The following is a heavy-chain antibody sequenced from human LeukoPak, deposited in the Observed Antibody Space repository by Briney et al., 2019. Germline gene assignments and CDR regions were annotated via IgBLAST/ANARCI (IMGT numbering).Heavy chain of an antibody. D-gene: IGHD5-12*01. CDR3: ARGLRAATTAFWFDP. CDR1: GGSFSGYY. J-gene: IGHJ5*02. V-gene: IGHV4-34*01. Sequence: SETLSLTCAVYGGSFSGYYWSWIRQPPGKGLEWIGEINHSGSTNYNPSLKSRVTISVDTSKNQFSLKLSSVTAADTAVYYCARGLRAATTAFWFDPWAREPWSPSPQ. CDR2: INHSGST.